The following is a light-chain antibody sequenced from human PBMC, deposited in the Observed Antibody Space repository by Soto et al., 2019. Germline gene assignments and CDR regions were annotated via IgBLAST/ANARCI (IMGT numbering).Light chain of an antibody. J-gene: IGKJ2*01. V-gene: IGKV1-33*01. CDR1: QDITNY. CDR2: GAS. Sequence: DIQLTQSPSSLSASVGDRVTITCQPSQDITNYVNWYQQKPGKAPRLLIAGASKLETGVPSRFSGSRSGTDYTFTIGSLQPEDIATYYCQHYANLPYTFGQGTKLEIK. CDR3: QHYANLPYT.